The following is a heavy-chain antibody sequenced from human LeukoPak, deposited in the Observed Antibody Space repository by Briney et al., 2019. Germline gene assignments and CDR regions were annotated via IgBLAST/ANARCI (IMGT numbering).Heavy chain of an antibody. J-gene: IGHJ4*02. V-gene: IGHV4-30-4*01. CDR1: GASISSADYY. Sequence: PSETLSLTCTVSGASISSADYYWSWIRQPPGKGLEWVGYIYYSGSTYYNPSLNSRLTISLDMPNNQFSLRLSSVTAADTAVYYCARSPFLENINSWYGIFDYCGQGTLVTVSS. CDR3: ARSPFLENINSWYGIFDY. CDR2: IYYSGST. D-gene: IGHD6-13*01.